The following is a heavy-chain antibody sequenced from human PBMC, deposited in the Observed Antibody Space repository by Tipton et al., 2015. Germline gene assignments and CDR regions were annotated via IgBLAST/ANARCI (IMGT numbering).Heavy chain of an antibody. J-gene: IGHJ4*02. Sequence: SLRLSCAASGFTFSSYWMSWVRQAPGKGLEWVANIKQDGSEKYYVDSVKGRFSISRDNAKNSLYLQLNSLGAEDTAVYYCATVVGPSYGDYVAYWGQGALVTVSS. CDR3: ATVVGPSYGDYVAY. D-gene: IGHD4-17*01. CDR2: IKQDGSEK. V-gene: IGHV3-7*01. CDR1: GFTFSSYW.